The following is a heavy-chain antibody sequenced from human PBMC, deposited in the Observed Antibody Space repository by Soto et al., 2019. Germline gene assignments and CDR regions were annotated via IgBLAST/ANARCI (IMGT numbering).Heavy chain of an antibody. Sequence: GSLRLSCAASGFTFSSYGMHWDRQAPGKGLEWVAVIWYDGSNKYYADSVKGRFTISRDNSKNTLYLQMNSLRAEDTAVYYCARDEDTAMVRKTFDYWGQGTLVTVSS. D-gene: IGHD5-18*01. CDR1: GFTFSSYG. CDR2: IWYDGSNK. V-gene: IGHV3-33*01. J-gene: IGHJ4*02. CDR3: ARDEDTAMVRKTFDY.